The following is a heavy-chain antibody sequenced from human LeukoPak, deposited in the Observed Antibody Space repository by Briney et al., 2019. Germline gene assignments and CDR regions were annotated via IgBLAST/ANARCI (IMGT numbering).Heavy chain of an antibody. Sequence: GGSLRLSCVVSGFTFSNFAMTWVRPAPGGGLEWVSSISGTGYTTYYADSVKGRFTISRDNAQNTLYLQMTSLRADDTAVYYCAKGKKFYDSVDYSFFTPLDYWGQGTRVTVSS. D-gene: IGHD3-22*01. J-gene: IGHJ4*02. CDR2: ISGTGYTT. V-gene: IGHV3-23*01. CDR1: GFTFSNFA. CDR3: AKGKKFYDSVDYSFFTPLDY.